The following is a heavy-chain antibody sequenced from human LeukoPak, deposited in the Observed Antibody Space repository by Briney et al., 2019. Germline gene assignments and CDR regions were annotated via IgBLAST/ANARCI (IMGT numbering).Heavy chain of an antibody. D-gene: IGHD1-26*01. J-gene: IGHJ5*02. V-gene: IGHV1-2*02. CDR2: INPNSGGT. CDR1: GYTFTGYY. CDR3: AREAGTLRIVWWEPSNWFDP. Sequence: GASVKVSCKASGYTFTGYYMHWVRQAPGQGLEWMGWINPNSGGTNYAQKFQGRVTMTRDTSISTAYMELSRLRSDDTAVYYCAREAGTLRIVWWEPSNWFDPWGQGTLVTVSS.